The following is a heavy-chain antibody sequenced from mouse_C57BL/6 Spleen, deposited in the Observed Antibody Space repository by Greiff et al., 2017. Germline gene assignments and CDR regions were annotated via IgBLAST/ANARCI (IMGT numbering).Heavy chain of an antibody. CDR1: GFTFSDYG. CDR2: ISSGSSTI. J-gene: IGHJ1*03. V-gene: IGHV5-17*01. D-gene: IGHD2-4*01. CDR3: ARPPDDYDWYFDV. Sequence: DVHLVESGEGLVKPGGSLKLSCAASGFTFSDYGMHWVRQAPEKGLEWVAYISSGSSTIYYADTVKGRFTISRDNAKNTLFLQMTSLRSEDTAMXYCARPPDDYDWYFDVWGTGTTVTVSS.